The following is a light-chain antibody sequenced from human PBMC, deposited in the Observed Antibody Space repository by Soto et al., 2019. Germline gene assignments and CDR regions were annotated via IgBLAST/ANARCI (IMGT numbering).Light chain of an antibody. CDR1: SSNIGAGYD. CDR2: GNS. CDR3: QSYDSSLRDVV. V-gene: IGLV1-40*01. Sequence: QPVLTQPPSVSGAPGQRVTISCTGSSSNIGAGYDVHWYQQLPGTAPKLLIYGNSNRPSGVPDRFSGSKSGTSASLAITGLQAEHEADYYCQSYDSSLRDVVFGGGTKLTVL. J-gene: IGLJ2*01.